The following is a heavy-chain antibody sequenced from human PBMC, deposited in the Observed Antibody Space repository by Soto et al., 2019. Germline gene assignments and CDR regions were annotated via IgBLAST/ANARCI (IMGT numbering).Heavy chain of an antibody. CDR2: MKPSTGRT. CDR1: GYSFTSLA. CDR3: SRGVCAGGEQ. J-gene: IGHJ4*02. D-gene: IGHD3-10*02. V-gene: IGHV1-8*01. Sequence: QVQLVQSGAEVREPGASVKVSCKASGYSFTSLAINWVRQTAGQGLEWMGCMKPSTGRTGHAQKFQGIVTRTRATSITTAYMWLLTLTSDDTAFYSCSRGVCAGGEQWGQGTVVTVSS.